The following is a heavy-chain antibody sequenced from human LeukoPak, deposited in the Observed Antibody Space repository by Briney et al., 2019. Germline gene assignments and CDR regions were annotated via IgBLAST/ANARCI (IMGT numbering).Heavy chain of an antibody. D-gene: IGHD3-10*01. Sequence: SETLSLTCAVSGGSISSSNWWSWVRQPPGKGLEWIGEIYHSGSTNYNPSLKSRVTISVDRSKNQFSLKLSSVTAADTAVYYCARDLSTSYYGSGSYWRNDAFDIWGQGTMVTVSS. CDR2: IYHSGST. CDR1: GGSISSSNW. CDR3: ARDLSTSYYGSGSYWRNDAFDI. J-gene: IGHJ3*02. V-gene: IGHV4-4*02.